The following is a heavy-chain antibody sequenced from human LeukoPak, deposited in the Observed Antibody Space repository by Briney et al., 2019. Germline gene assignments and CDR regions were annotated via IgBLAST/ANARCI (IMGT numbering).Heavy chain of an antibody. D-gene: IGHD3-22*01. CDR3: ARDRSPYYYDPGDAFDI. V-gene: IGHV1-69*04. J-gene: IGHJ3*02. Sequence: VAPVKVSCKASGGTFSSYAISWVRQAPGQGLEWMGRIIPILGIANYAQKFQGRVTITADKSTSTAYMELSSLRSEDTAVYYCARDRSPYYYDPGDAFDIWGQGTMVTVSS. CDR1: GGTFSSYA. CDR2: IIPILGIA.